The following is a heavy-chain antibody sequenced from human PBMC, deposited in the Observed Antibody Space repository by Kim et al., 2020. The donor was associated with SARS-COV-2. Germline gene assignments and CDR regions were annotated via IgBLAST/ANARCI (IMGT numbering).Heavy chain of an antibody. CDR2: IYYSGRT. CDR3: ARGWQGWFDP. J-gene: IGHJ5*02. V-gene: IGHV4-31*03. CDR1: GGSISSGGYY. Sequence: SETLSLTCTVSGGSISSGGYYWSWIRQHPGKGLEWIGYIYYSGRTYYNPYLKSRVTISVDTSKNQFSLKQSSVTAADTAVYYCARGWQGWFDPWGQGTLVTVSS.